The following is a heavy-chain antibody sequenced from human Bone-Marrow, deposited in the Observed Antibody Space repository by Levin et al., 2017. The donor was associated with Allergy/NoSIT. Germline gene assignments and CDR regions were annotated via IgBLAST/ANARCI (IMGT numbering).Heavy chain of an antibody. CDR1: GYTFTSYD. Sequence: EASVKVSCKASGYTFTSYDINWVRQATGQGLEWMGWMNPNSGNTGYAQKFQGRVTMTRNTSISTAYMELSSLRSEDTAVYYCARVYSSSWYGDYWGQGTLVTVSS. V-gene: IGHV1-8*01. J-gene: IGHJ4*02. D-gene: IGHD6-13*01. CDR3: ARVYSSSWYGDY. CDR2: MNPNSGNT.